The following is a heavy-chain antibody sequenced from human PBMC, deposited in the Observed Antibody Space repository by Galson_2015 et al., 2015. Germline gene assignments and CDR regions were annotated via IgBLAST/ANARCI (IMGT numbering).Heavy chain of an antibody. Sequence: VKVSCKASGYTFTSYGISWVRQAPGQGLEWMGRINPNSGGTNYAQKFQGRVTMTRDTSISTAYMELSRLRSDDTAVYYCARLWSFSGNDPDDGPNYYYYYMDVWGKGTTVTVSS. D-gene: IGHD4-23*01. CDR3: ARLWSFSGNDPDDGPNYYYYYMDV. J-gene: IGHJ6*03. CDR2: INPNSGGT. CDR1: GYTFTSYG. V-gene: IGHV1-2*06.